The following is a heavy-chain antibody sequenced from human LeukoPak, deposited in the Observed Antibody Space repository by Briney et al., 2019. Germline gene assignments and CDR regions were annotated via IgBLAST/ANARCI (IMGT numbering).Heavy chain of an antibody. D-gene: IGHD2-15*01. CDR2: TYPGDSNT. V-gene: IGHV5-51*01. J-gene: IGHJ5*02. Sequence: ESLKISCKGSGYSFTNNWIGWVRQMPGKGLEWMGITYPGDSNTRYSPSFQGQVTISADKSISSAYLQRSSLKASDTAMYYCVRSPACSSGTCYPNWFGPWGQGTLVTVSS. CDR3: VRSPACSSGTCYPNWFGP. CDR1: GYSFTNNW.